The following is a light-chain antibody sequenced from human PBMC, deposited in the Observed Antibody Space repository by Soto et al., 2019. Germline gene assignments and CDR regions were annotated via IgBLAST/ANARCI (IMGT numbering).Light chain of an antibody. J-gene: IGKJ1*01. CDR1: QSVSSSY. CDR2: GAS. Sequence: IVLTQSPGTLSLSPGERATLPCRSSQSVSSSYLAWYQQKPGQAPRLXIYGASSRATGIPDRFSGSGSGTDFTLTISRLEPEDFAVYYCQQYNNWPRTFGQGTKVDIK. V-gene: IGKV3-20*01. CDR3: QQYNNWPRT.